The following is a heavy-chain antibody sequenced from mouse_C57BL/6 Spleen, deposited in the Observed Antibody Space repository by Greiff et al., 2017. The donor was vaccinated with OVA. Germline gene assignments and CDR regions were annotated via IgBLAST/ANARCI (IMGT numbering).Heavy chain of an antibody. V-gene: IGHV1-52*01. CDR2: IDPSDSET. J-gene: IGHJ1*03. CDR3: ARNYYGSSGYIDV. Sequence: VQLQQPGAELVRPGSSVKLSCKASGYTFTSYWMHWVKQRPIQGLEWIGNIDPSDSETHYNQQFKDKATLTVDKSSSTAYMQLSSLTSEDYAVYKWARNYYGSSGYIDVWGTGTTVTVSS. D-gene: IGHD1-1*01. CDR1: GYTFTSYW.